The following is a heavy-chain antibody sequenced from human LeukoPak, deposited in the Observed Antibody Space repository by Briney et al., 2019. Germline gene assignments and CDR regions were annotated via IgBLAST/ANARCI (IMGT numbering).Heavy chain of an antibody. CDR1: GLIFSSYG. V-gene: IGHV3-30*18. Sequence: GRSLRLSCAASGLIFSSYGMHWVRQAPGKGLEGVGVISYDGSNKYYSDSVKDRFTISRDNSKNTLYLQMNSLRAEDTAVYYCAKDIGSGTPLGFDYWGQGTLVTVSS. J-gene: IGHJ4*02. D-gene: IGHD3-10*01. CDR3: AKDIGSGTPLGFDY. CDR2: ISYDGSNK.